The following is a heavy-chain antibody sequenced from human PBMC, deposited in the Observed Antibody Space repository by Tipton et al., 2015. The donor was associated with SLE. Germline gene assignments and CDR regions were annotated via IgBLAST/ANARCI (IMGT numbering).Heavy chain of an antibody. Sequence: TLSLTCSVSSDSISSYSWNWIRQPAGKGLEWIGRMYASGSTNFNPSLESRVTMSLDMSKNQFFLTLRSVTAADTAVYFCARGDVDWGQGTLVTVSS. CDR1: SDSISSYS. CDR2: MYASGST. CDR3: ARGDVD. J-gene: IGHJ4*02. D-gene: IGHD5-24*01. V-gene: IGHV4-4*07.